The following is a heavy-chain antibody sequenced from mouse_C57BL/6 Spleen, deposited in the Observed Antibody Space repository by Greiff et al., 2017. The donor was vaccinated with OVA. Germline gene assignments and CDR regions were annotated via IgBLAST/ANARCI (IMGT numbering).Heavy chain of an antibody. J-gene: IGHJ1*03. CDR3: TSTGTLYFDV. V-gene: IGHV1-15*01. CDR2: IDPETGGT. D-gene: IGHD4-1*01. Sequence: QVQLQQSGAELVRPGASVTLSCKASGYTFTDYEMHWVKQTPVHGLEWIGAIDPETGGTAYNQKFKGKAILTADKSSSTAYMELRSLTSEDSAVYYCTSTGTLYFDVWGTGTTVTVSS. CDR1: GYTFTDYE.